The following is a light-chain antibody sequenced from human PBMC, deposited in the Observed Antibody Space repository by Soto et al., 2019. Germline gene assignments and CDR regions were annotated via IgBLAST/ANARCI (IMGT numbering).Light chain of an antibody. CDR3: TSYTSTGAPVV. J-gene: IGLJ2*01. V-gene: IGLV2-14*03. Sequence: QSALTQPASVSGSPGQSITISCTGTSSDVGGYNYVSWYQHHPGKAPELIIYGVTNRPSGASLRFSGSKSGNTASLTISGLQAEDEADYYCTSYTSTGAPVVFGGATQLTVL. CDR1: SSDVGGYNY. CDR2: GVT.